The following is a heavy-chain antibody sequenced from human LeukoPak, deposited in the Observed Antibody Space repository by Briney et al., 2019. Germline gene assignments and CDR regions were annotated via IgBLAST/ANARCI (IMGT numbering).Heavy chain of an antibody. V-gene: IGHV3-48*01. D-gene: IGHD6-13*01. CDR2: ISSSSSTI. CDR1: GFTFSSYS. J-gene: IGHJ6*03. CDR3: AREQQLGYYYYYYMDV. Sequence: GSLRLSCAASGFTFSSYSMNWVRQAPGKGLEWVSYISSSSSTIYYADSVKGRFTISRDNAKNSLYLQMNSLRAEDTAVYYCAREQQLGYYYYYYMDVWGKGTTVTVSS.